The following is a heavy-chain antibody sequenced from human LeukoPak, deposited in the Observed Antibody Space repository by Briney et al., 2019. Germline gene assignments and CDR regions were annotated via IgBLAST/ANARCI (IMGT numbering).Heavy chain of an antibody. V-gene: IGHV4-34*01. CDR1: GFTFSSYA. J-gene: IGHJ4*02. D-gene: IGHD3-10*01. Sequence: GSLRLSCAASGFTFSSYAMSWVRQPPGKGLEWIGEINHSGSTNYNPSLKSRVTISVDTSKNQFSLKLNSVTAADTAVYYCARGKEVITMLRGLKPGYYFDYWGQGTLVTVSS. CDR2: INHSGST. CDR3: ARGKEVITMLRGLKPGYYFDY.